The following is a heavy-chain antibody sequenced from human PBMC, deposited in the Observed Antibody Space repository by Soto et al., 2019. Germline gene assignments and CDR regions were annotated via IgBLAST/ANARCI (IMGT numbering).Heavy chain of an antibody. CDR1: GGSISSSRYY. J-gene: IGHJ3*02. D-gene: IGHD5-18*01. CDR2: IHYSGNA. CDR3: AVPLGTANYDNFPTAFDI. Sequence: PSETLSLTCTVSGGSISSSRYYWGWIRQPPGKGLEWLASIHYSGNAKYSTSLKSRVTMSVDASKNQFSLKMNYVSAADTAVYYCAVPLGTANYDNFPTAFDIWGQGALVTVSS. V-gene: IGHV4-39*01.